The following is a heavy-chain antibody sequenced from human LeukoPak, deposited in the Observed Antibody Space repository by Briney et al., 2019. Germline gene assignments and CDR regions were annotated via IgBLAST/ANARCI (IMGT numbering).Heavy chain of an antibody. CDR1: GGTFSSYA. CDR3: ARDFLGTGGDY. D-gene: IGHD7-27*01. Sequence: SVKVSCRASGGTFSSYAISWVRQAPGQGLEWMGRIIPILGIANYAQKFQGRVTITADKSTSTAYMELSSLRSEDTAVYYCARDFLGTGGDYWGQGTLVTVSS. J-gene: IGHJ4*02. V-gene: IGHV1-69*04. CDR2: IIPILGIA.